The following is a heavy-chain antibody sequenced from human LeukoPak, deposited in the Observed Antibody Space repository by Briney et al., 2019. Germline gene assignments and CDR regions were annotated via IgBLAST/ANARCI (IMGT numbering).Heavy chain of an antibody. CDR2: ISDRGSYI. V-gene: IGHV3-21*01. D-gene: IGHD4-17*01. Sequence: GGSLRLSCTASGFTFNTYSMNWVRQAPGKGLEWVASISDRGSYIYYTDSVKGRFTITRDNAKNSLYLQMNSLRAEDTAVYYCARADTTGGYYFDYWGQGTLVTVSS. CDR3: ARADTTGGYYFDY. J-gene: IGHJ4*02. CDR1: GFTFNTYS.